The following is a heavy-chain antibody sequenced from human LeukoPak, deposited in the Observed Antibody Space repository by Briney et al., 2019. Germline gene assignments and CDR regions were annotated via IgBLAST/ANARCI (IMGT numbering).Heavy chain of an antibody. CDR1: GYSFTNYW. J-gene: IGHJ2*01. CDR2: IYRDDSEP. Sequence: PGDSMKISCKGSGYSFTNYWIGWVRQMPGKGLEWMGIIYRDDSEPRYSPSFQGQVTISADKSISTAYLQWSSLKASDTAMYYCARLGHTGSYSATGSFFDLWGRGTLVT. D-gene: IGHD1-26*01. CDR3: ARLGHTGSYSATGSFFDL. V-gene: IGHV5-51*01.